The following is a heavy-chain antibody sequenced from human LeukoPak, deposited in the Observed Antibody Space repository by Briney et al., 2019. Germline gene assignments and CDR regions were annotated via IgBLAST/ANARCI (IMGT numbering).Heavy chain of an antibody. V-gene: IGHV1-2*02. Sequence: ASVKVSCKTSGFTFNGYFINWVRQAPGQGLEWMGWINPNSGGTNFAQKFQGRVAMTRDTSISTAYMEVSRLRSDDTAVYYCARGPNTDRGKSYYYYMDVWGKGTTVTVSS. D-gene: IGHD4-23*01. CDR2: INPNSGGT. CDR1: GFTFNGYF. J-gene: IGHJ6*03. CDR3: ARGPNTDRGKSYYYYMDV.